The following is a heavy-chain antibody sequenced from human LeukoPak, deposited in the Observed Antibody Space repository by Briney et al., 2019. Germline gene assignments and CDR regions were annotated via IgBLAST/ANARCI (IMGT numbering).Heavy chain of an antibody. CDR3: ARDLGDDYDILTGYYDY. V-gene: IGHV3-7*01. J-gene: IGHJ4*02. D-gene: IGHD3-9*01. Sequence: GGSLRLSCAASGFTFSSYWMSWVRQAPGKGLEWVANIKQEGSEKYYGDSVKGRFTISRDNAKNSLYLQMNSLRAEDTAVYYCARDLGDDYDILTGYYDYWGQGTLVTVSS. CDR2: IKQEGSEK. CDR1: GFTFSSYW.